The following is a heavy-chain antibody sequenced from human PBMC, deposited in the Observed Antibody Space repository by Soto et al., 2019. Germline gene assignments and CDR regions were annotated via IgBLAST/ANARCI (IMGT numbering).Heavy chain of an antibody. CDR2: IWYDGSNK. D-gene: IGHD2-15*01. J-gene: IGHJ4*02. CDR3: ARWGCSGTNCNLNQRSYDL. V-gene: IGHV3-33*03. Sequence: QVQLVESGGGVVQPGMSLRLSCAPSGFIFNEYGMHWVRQAPGKGLEWVAVIWYDGSNKYYADSVKGRFTISRDNSKNTMSLQMNNLRAEDTAVYYCARWGCSGTNCNLNQRSYDLWGQGTLVTVSS. CDR1: GFIFNEYG.